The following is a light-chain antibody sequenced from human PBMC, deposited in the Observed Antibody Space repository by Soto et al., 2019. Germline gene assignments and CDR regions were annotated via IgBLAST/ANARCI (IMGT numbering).Light chain of an antibody. J-gene: IGLJ1*01. CDR3: QSFDSDLSAFV. CDR1: SSNIGAGYD. CDR2: GNN. V-gene: IGLV1-40*01. Sequence: QSALTQAPSISGAPGQRVTISCTGSSSNIGAGYDVHWFQQFPGTAPRLLIHGNNNRPSGVPDRFSGSESGTSASLAIAGLQAGDEAIYYCQSFDSDLSAFVFGTGTKVTVI.